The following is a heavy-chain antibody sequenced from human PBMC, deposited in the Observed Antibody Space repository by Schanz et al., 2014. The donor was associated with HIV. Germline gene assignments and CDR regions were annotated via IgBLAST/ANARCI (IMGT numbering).Heavy chain of an antibody. Sequence: EVQMLESGGGSVQPGGSLRLSCAASGFTFSSYAMSWVRQAPGKGLEWVSAISGSGGSTYYADSVKGRFTISRDNSKNTLYLQMTTLRIDDTAVYYCAKPEYDSRGNSQSHFDYWGQGTLVTVSS. CDR2: ISGSGGST. V-gene: IGHV3-23*01. CDR1: GFTFSSYA. D-gene: IGHD3-22*01. J-gene: IGHJ4*02. CDR3: AKPEYDSRGNSQSHFDY.